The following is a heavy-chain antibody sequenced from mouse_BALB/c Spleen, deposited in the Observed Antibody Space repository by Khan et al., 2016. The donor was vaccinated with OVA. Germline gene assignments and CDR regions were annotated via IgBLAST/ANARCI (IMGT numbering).Heavy chain of an antibody. J-gene: IGHJ3*01. V-gene: IGHV5-6*01. D-gene: IGHD1-1*01. CDR1: GFTFSTYG. CDR2: ISSGGHYT. CDR3: ARLAYYYNIEGFAY. Sequence: EVELVESGGDLVKPGGSLKLSCAASGFTFSTYGMSWVRQTPDKRLEWVATISSGGHYTYYPDSVKGRFTISRDNAKSTLYLQMSSLKSEDTAIYYCARLAYYYNIEGFAYWGQGTLVTVSA.